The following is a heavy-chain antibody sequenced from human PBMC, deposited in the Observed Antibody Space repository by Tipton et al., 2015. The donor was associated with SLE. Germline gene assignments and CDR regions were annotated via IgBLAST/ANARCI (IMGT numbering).Heavy chain of an antibody. V-gene: IGHV4-39*01. CDR1: GGSISSSSYY. CDR3: ARRDGPFDY. J-gene: IGHJ4*02. CDR2: IYYSGST. Sequence: TLSLTCTVSGGSISSSSYYWGWIRQPPGKGLEWIGSIYYSGSTYYNPSLKSRVTISVDTSKNQFSLKLSSVTAADTAVYYCARRDGPFDYWSQGTLVTVSS.